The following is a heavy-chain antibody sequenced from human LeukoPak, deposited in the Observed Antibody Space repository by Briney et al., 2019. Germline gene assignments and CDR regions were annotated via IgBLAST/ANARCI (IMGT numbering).Heavy chain of an antibody. CDR1: GFTFSSSA. J-gene: IGHJ4*02. V-gene: IGHV3-23*01. CDR2: ISGSGSGGST. CDR3: AKSGYNRFDY. Sequence: GGSLRLSCAASGFTFSSSAMSWARQAPGKGLEWVSSISGSGSGGSTYYADSVKGRFTISRDNSKNTLYLQMNSLRAEDTAVYYCAKSGYNRFDYWGQGTLVTVSS. D-gene: IGHD5-24*01.